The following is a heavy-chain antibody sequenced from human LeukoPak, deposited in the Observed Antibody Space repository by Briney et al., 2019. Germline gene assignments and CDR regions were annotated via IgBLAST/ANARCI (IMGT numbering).Heavy chain of an antibody. V-gene: IGHV3-53*01. CDR1: GFTVSSSY. D-gene: IGHD1-7*01. CDR3: ARDNVRGTTTAGMDC. J-gene: IGHJ4*02. Sequence: GGSLRLSCAASGFTVSSSYMSWVRQAPGKGLEWVSIIYSGGSTYYADSVKGRFTISRDNSKNTLYLQMNSLRAEDMAVYYCARDNVRGTTTAGMDCWGQGTLVTVSS. CDR2: IYSGGST.